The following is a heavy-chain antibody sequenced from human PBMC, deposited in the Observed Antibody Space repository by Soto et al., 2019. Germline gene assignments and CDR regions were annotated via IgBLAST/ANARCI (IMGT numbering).Heavy chain of an antibody. V-gene: IGHV5-51*01. J-gene: IGHJ5*02. CDR3: ARRRLDEYGDNWFDH. D-gene: IGHD4-17*01. CDR1: GYSFTSYW. CDR2: IYPGDSDT. Sequence: GESLKISCKGSGYSFTSYWIGWVRQMPGKGLEWMGIIYPGDSDTRYSPSFQGQVTISADKSISTAYLQWSSLKASDTAMYYCARRRLDEYGDNWFDHWGQGTLVTVSS.